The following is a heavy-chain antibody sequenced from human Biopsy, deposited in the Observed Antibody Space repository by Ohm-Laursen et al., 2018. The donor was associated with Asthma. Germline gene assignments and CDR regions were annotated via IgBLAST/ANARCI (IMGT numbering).Heavy chain of an antibody. Sequence: SLRLSCAASGFVSSQCGMHWVRQGPGKGLEWVALVSSDGHSKYYEDSVKGRFTISRDNSRNRLYLQINRLTVEDSAVYFCARQSGQDYGDSSGFDIWGQGTKVAVSS. J-gene: IGHJ3*02. CDR2: VSSDGHSK. V-gene: IGHV3-30*03. CDR1: GFVSSQCG. CDR3: ARQSGQDYGDSSGFDI. D-gene: IGHD3-22*01.